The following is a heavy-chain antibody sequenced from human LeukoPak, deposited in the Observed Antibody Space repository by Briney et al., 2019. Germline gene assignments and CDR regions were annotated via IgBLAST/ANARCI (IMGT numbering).Heavy chain of an antibody. J-gene: IGHJ4*02. D-gene: IGHD3-10*01. CDR1: GYTFTDYY. Sequence: ASVKVSCKASGYTFTDYYMHWVRQAPGQGLEWMGWISAYNGNTNYARKLQGRVTMTTDTSTSTAYMELRSLRSDDTAVYYCARDAPDYGSGSPPGYWGQGTLVTVSS. V-gene: IGHV1-18*04. CDR3: ARDAPDYGSGSPPGY. CDR2: ISAYNGNT.